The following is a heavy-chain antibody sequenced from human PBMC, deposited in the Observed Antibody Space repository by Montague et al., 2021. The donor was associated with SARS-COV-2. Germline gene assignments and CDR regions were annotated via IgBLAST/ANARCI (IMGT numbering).Heavy chain of an antibody. CDR3: ARDGCSGGSCYYNWFDP. CDR1: GGSISSYY. Sequence: SETLSLTCTVSGGSISSYYWSWIRQPPGKGLEWIGYISYSGSTNYNPSLESRVTMSVDTSKNHFSLKLNSVTAADTAVYYCARDGCSGGSCYYNWFDPWGQGTLVTVSS. D-gene: IGHD2-15*01. J-gene: IGHJ5*02. V-gene: IGHV4-59*01. CDR2: ISYSGST.